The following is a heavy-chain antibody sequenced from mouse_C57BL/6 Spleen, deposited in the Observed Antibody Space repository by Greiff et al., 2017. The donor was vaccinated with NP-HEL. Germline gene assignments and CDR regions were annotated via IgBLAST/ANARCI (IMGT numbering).Heavy chain of an antibody. CDR1: GFTFSSYG. V-gene: IGHV5-6*01. Sequence: DVQLVESGGDLVKPGGSLKLSCAASGFTFSSYGMSWVRQTPDKRLEWVATISSGGSYTYYPDSVKGRFTISRDTAKNTLYLQVSSLRSEDTAMYYCARHNKGLAYWGQGTLVTVSA. J-gene: IGHJ3*01. CDR2: ISSGGSYT. CDR3: ARHNKGLAY.